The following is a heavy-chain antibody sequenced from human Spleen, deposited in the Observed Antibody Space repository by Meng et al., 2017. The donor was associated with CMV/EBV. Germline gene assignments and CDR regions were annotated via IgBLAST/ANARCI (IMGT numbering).Heavy chain of an antibody. J-gene: IGHJ4*02. CDR1: GGSISSGGYY. V-gene: IGHV4-31*02. CDR2: IYYSGST. Sequence: TVSGGSISSGGYYWSWIRQHPGKGLEWIGYIYYSGSTYYNPSLKSRVTISVDTSKNQFSLKLSSVTAADTAVYYCARSDGGDIVAIDYWGQGTLVTVSS. CDR3: ARSDGGDIVAIDY. D-gene: IGHD5-12*01.